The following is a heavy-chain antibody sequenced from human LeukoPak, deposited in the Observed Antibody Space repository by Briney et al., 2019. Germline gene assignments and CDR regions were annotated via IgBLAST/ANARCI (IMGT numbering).Heavy chain of an antibody. CDR1: GFTFSSYS. Sequence: GGSLRLSCAASGFTFSSYSMNWVRQAPGKGLEWVSYISSSSSTIYYADSVKGRFTISRDNAKNSLYLQMNSLRAEDTAVYYCAREGIAVAGTLVPYYYYGMDVWGQGTTVTVSS. D-gene: IGHD6-19*01. J-gene: IGHJ6*02. V-gene: IGHV3-48*04. CDR3: AREGIAVAGTLVPYYYYGMDV. CDR2: ISSSSSTI.